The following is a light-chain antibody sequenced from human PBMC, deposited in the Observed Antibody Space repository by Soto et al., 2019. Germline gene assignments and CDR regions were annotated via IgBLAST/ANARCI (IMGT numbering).Light chain of an antibody. CDR1: QSVGSN. J-gene: IGKJ1*01. V-gene: IGKV3-15*01. CDR2: GAS. Sequence: EIVMTQSPATLSVSPGERATLSCRASQSVGSNVAWYQQKPGQAPRLLIYGASTRVTGVPARFSGSGSGTEFTLTISSLHSEDFVVYYCQQYDNWPPVTFGQGTKVEIK. CDR3: QQYDNWPPVT.